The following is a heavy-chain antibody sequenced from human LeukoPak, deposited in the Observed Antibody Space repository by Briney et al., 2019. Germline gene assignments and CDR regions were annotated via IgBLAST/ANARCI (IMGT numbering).Heavy chain of an antibody. CDR1: GFTFSTYW. Sequence: PGGSLRLSCAASGFTFSTYWMAWVRQAPGRGLEWVAVIWSDGSNQYYADAVKGRFTISRDNSQNTVYLQMNSLRVDDTAVYFCAKDAQRGFDYSNSLEYWGQGTLVTVSS. CDR3: AKDAQRGFDYSNSLEY. J-gene: IGHJ4*02. V-gene: IGHV3-33*06. CDR2: IWSDGSNQ. D-gene: IGHD4-11*01.